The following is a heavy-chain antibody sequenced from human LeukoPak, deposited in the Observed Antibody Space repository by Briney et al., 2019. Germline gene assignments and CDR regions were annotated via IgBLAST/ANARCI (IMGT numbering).Heavy chain of an antibody. CDR3: ARRGRDLYYYGMDV. J-gene: IGHJ6*02. CDR1: GYIFANYW. CDR2: IHPGDSET. V-gene: IGHV5-51*01. Sequence: GESLKISCKGSGYIFANYWIGWVRQMPGKGLEWMGIIHPGDSETRYSPSFQGQVTISADKSISTAYLQWSSLKASDTAMYYCARRGRDLYYYGMDVWGQGTTVTVSS.